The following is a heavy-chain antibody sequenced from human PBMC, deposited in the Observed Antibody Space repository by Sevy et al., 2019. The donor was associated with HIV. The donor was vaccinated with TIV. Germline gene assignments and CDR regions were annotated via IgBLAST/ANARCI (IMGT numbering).Heavy chain of an antibody. V-gene: IGHV3-23*01. CDR1: GLTFSNYA. CDR2: ISGSGGTT. J-gene: IGHJ4*02. CDR3: AKREGSPYFYDRSGYYPFDY. Sequence: GGSLRLSCEVSGLTFSNYAMSWVRQAPGKGLEWVSAISGSGGTTYYADSVKGRFTISRDNSKNPLYLHMNSLRAEDTAVYYCAKREGSPYFYDRSGYYPFDYWGQGTLVTVSS. D-gene: IGHD3-22*01.